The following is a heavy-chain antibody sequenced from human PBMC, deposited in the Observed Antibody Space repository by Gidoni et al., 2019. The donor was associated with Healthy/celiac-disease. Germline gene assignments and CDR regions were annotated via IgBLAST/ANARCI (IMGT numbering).Heavy chain of an antibody. V-gene: IGHV1-3*01. CDR2: LNAGNGNT. D-gene: IGHD6-13*01. Sequence: QVQLVQSGAEVKKPGASVKVSCKASGYTFTSYAMHWVRQAPGQRLEWMGWLNAGNGNTKYSQKFQGRVTITRDTSASTAYMELSSLRSEDTAVYYCARDPSSSSYYFDYWGQGTLVTVSS. CDR3: ARDPSSSSYYFDY. J-gene: IGHJ4*02. CDR1: GYTFTSYA.